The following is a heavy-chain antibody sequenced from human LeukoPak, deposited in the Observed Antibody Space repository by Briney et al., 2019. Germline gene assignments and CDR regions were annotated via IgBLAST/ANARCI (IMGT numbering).Heavy chain of an antibody. Sequence: GGSLRLSCAASGFTVSGSYMSWARHAPGKGLEWVSVIHTDGTTYHADSVKGRFTISRDDSKNTLYLQMNSLRAGDTAMYYCAPHPILTGAYWGQGTLVTVSS. CDR2: IHTDGTT. CDR3: APHPILTGAY. V-gene: IGHV3-53*01. J-gene: IGHJ4*02. D-gene: IGHD3-9*01. CDR1: GFTVSGSY.